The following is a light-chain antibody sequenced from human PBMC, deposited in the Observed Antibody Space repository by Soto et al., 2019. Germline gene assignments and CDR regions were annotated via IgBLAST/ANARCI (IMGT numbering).Light chain of an antibody. J-gene: IGKJ4*01. CDR1: QSISSW. CDR3: QQYNSYSRLT. CDR2: KAS. Sequence: DIQMTQSLSTLSASVGDRVTITCRASQSISSWLAWYQQKPGKAPKLLIYKASSLESGVPSRFSGSGSGTEFTLTISSLQPDDFATYYCQQYNSYSRLTFGGGTKVDIK. V-gene: IGKV1-5*03.